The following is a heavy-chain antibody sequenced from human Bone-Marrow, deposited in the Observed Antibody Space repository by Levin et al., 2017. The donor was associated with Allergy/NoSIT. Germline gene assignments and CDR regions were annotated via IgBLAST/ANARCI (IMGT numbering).Heavy chain of an antibody. CDR2: ISPSTNTT. D-gene: IGHD6-19*01. Sequence: PGESLKISCAASGFTFGTHSMNWLRQAPGKGLEWLSYISPSTNTTYYSDSVKGRFTISRDNAKNSVYLQMNSLRDEDTAVYYCAGSSGSGWYKLFDYWGQGTLVTVSS. V-gene: IGHV3-48*02. CDR1: GFTFGTHS. CDR3: AGSSGSGWYKLFDY. J-gene: IGHJ4*02.